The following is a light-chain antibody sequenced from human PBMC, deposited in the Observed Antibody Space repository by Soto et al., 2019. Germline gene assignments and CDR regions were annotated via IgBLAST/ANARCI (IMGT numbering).Light chain of an antibody. CDR3: QQSYSTPRT. Sequence: DIQMTQSPSSLSASVGDRVTITCRASQSISNYLNWYQQKPGKAPKLLMFAASSLQSGVPSRFSVGGSGTDSTLTISSLQPQDFATYYCQQSYSTPRTFGQGTKVEIK. CDR2: AAS. CDR1: QSISNY. V-gene: IGKV1-39*01. J-gene: IGKJ1*01.